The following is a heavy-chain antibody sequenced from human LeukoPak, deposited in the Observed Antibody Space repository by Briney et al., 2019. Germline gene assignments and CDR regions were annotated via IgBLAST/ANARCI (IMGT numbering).Heavy chain of an antibody. Sequence: ASVKVSRKASGYTFTGYYMHWVRQAPGQGLEWMGWINPNSGGTNYAQKFQGRVTMTRDTSISTAYMELSRLRSDDTAVYYCARRYCSSTSCHNWFDPWGQGTLVTVSS. CDR3: ARRYCSSTSCHNWFDP. J-gene: IGHJ5*02. V-gene: IGHV1-2*02. CDR2: INPNSGGT. D-gene: IGHD2-2*01. CDR1: GYTFTGYY.